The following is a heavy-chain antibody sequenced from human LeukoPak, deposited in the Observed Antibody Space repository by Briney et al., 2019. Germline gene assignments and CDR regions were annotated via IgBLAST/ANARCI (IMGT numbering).Heavy chain of an antibody. V-gene: IGHV3-30*02. Sequence: PGGSLRLSCAASGFTFSSYGMHWVRQAPGKGLEWVAFIRYDGSNKYYADSVKGRFTISRDNSKNTLYQQMNSLRAEDTAVYYCAKDMIAALPGFDYWGQGTLVTVSS. CDR3: AKDMIAALPGFDY. CDR2: IRYDGSNK. CDR1: GFTFSSYG. D-gene: IGHD3-22*01. J-gene: IGHJ4*02.